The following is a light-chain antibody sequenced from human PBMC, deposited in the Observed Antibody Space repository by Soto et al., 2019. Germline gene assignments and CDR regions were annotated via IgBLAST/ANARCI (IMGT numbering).Light chain of an antibody. CDR2: SDN. CDR1: NSNIGSDT. J-gene: IGLJ1*01. V-gene: IGLV1-44*01. CDR3: ATWDDSLFGHV. Sequence: QSVLTQPPSASGTPGQRVTISCSGSNSNIGSDTVNWYQQLPGTAPKLLIYSDNQRPSGVPDRFSGSKSGTSASLAISGLQSGDEADYYCATWDDSLFGHVFGTGTKVTVL.